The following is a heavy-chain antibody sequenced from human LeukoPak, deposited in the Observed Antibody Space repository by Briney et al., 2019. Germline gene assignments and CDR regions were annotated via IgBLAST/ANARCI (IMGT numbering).Heavy chain of an antibody. V-gene: IGHV1-69*04. D-gene: IGHD3-9*01. CDR3: ARANVGYYDILTGFRDAFDI. CDR2: IIPILGIA. Sequence: SVKVSCKASGGTFSSYAISWVRQAPGQGLEWMGRIIPILGIANYVQKFQGRVTITADKSTSTAYMELSSLRSEDTAVYYCARANVGYYDILTGFRDAFDIWGQGTMVTVSS. CDR1: GGTFSSYA. J-gene: IGHJ3*02.